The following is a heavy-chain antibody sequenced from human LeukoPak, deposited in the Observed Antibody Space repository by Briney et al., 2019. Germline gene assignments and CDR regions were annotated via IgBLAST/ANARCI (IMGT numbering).Heavy chain of an antibody. CDR3: ARGSPPRRNYDSRGYYSYYFDY. J-gene: IGHJ4*02. V-gene: IGHV1-24*01. CDR2: FDPEDGEA. Sequence: ASVKVSCKVSGYTLTELSMHWVRQAPGKGLEWMGGFDPEDGEAVYAQKFQGRVTMTTDTSTSTAYMELRSLRSDDTAVYYCARGSPPRRNYDSRGYYSYYFDYWGQGTLVTVSS. D-gene: IGHD3-22*01. CDR1: GYTLTELS.